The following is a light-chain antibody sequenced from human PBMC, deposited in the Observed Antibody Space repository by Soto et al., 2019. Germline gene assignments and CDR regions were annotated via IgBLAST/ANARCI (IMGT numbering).Light chain of an antibody. J-gene: IGKJ2*01. V-gene: IGKV1-39*01. CDR1: QSIRSH. CDR3: QQYDHPPYT. CDR2: AAS. Sequence: DIQMTQSPSSLSASVGDRVSITCRASQSIRSHLNWYQQKAGKAPKVLIYAASSLQGGVPSRFSGSGSGTDFTLTIKSLQPEDTATYYCQQYDHPPYTFGQGTKLEIK.